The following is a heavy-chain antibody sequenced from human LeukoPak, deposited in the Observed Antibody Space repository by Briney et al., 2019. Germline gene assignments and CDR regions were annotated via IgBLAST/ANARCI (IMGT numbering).Heavy chain of an antibody. V-gene: IGHV4-39*01. J-gene: IGHJ4*02. CDR1: GFTFSSYAMH. CDR3: ARHRFLKDFDY. Sequence: LRLSCAASGFTFSSYAMHWVRQPPGKGLEWIGSIYYSGSTYYNPSLKSRVTISVDTSKNQFSLKLSSVTAADTAVYYCARHRFLKDFDYWGQGTLVTVSS. CDR2: IYYSGST. D-gene: IGHD3-3*01.